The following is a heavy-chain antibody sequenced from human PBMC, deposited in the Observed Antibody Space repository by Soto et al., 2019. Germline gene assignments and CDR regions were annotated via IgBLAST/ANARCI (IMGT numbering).Heavy chain of an antibody. J-gene: IGHJ4*02. D-gene: IGHD2-15*01. CDR1: GGTFSSYA. V-gene: IGHV1-69*13. CDR2: IIPIFGTA. Sequence: SVKVSCKASGGTFSSYAISWVRRAPGQGLEWMGGIIPIFGTANYAQKFQGRVTITADESTSTAYMELSSLRSEDTAVYYCARWAADSATGIDYWGQGTLVTVSS. CDR3: ARWAADSATGIDY.